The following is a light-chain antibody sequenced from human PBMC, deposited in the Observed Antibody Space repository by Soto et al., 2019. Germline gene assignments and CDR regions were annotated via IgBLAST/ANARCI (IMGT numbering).Light chain of an antibody. J-gene: IGLJ2*01. V-gene: IGLV4-69*01. CDR1: SGHSRYA. CDR2: INSDGSH. Sequence: QPVLTQSPSASASLGASVKITCTLSSGHSRYAITWHQQQPEKGPRYLMKINSDGSHSKGDGIPDRFSGSSSGAERYLTISSLQSEDEADYYCQTWGTGIGVFGGGTKLTVL. CDR3: QTWGTGIGV.